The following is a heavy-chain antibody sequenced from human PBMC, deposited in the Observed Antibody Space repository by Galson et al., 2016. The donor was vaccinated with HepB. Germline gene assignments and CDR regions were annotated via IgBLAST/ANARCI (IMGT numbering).Heavy chain of an antibody. V-gene: IGHV1-69*13. CDR1: GDTFSNFA. CDR3: ARGSDYVVTTNHHYYAMDV. Sequence: SVKVSCKASGDTFSNFAFSWVRQAPGQGLEWMGRNIPIFGPANYAQNFQGRVTITADDSTQTAYMEVSSLRPEDTAVYYCARGSDYVVTTNHHYYAMDVWGQGTTVTVSS. J-gene: IGHJ6*02. D-gene: IGHD4-17*01. CDR2: NIPIFGPA.